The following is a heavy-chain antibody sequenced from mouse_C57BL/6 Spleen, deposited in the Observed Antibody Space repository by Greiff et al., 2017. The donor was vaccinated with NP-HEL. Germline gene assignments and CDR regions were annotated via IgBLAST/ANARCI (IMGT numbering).Heavy chain of an antibody. V-gene: IGHV1-4*01. CDR2: INPSSGYT. CDR1: GYTFTSYT. CDR3: ARGDYYGSSYVGYAMDY. J-gene: IGHJ4*01. Sequence: QVQLKQSGAELARPGASVKMSCKASGYTFTSYTMHWVKQRPGQGLEWIGYINPSSGYTKYNQKFKDKATLPADKSSSTAYMQLSSLTSEDSAVYYCARGDYYGSSYVGYAMDYWGQGTSVTVSS. D-gene: IGHD1-1*01.